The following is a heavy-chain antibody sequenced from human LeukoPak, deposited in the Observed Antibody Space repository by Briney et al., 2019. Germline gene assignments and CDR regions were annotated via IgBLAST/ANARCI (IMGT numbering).Heavy chain of an antibody. J-gene: IGHJ3*02. V-gene: IGHV5-51*01. CDR1: GYSFTSYW. CDR3: ARVGYCSSTSCYTVWAFDI. D-gene: IGHD2-2*02. Sequence: GESLKISCKGSGYSFTSYWIGWVRQMPGKGLEWMGIIYPGDSDTRYSPFFQGQVTISADKSISTAYLQWSSLKASDTAMYYCARVGYCSSTSCYTVWAFDIWGQGTMVTVSS. CDR2: IYPGDSDT.